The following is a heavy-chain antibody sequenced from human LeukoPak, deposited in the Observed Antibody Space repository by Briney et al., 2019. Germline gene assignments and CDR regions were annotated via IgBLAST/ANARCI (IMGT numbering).Heavy chain of an antibody. CDR1: GGSISSGSYY. CDR3: ARGLPGIAVAATGEFDY. J-gene: IGHJ4*02. D-gene: IGHD6-19*01. V-gene: IGHV4-61*02. Sequence: PSETLSLTCTVSGGSISSGSYYWSWIRQPAGKGLEWIGRIYTSGSTNYNPSLKSRVTISVDTSKNQFSLKLSSVTAADTAVYYCARGLPGIAVAATGEFDYWGQGTLVTVSS. CDR2: IYTSGST.